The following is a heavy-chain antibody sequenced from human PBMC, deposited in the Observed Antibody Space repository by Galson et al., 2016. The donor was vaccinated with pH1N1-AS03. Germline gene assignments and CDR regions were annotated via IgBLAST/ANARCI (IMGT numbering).Heavy chain of an antibody. J-gene: IGHJ5*02. D-gene: IGHD1-1*01. Sequence: SVKVSCKASGYIFGSYYLHWVRQAPGQGLEWMGIINPSGGSTTYPQKFQGRVTMTTDASTSTVYMELTTLGSDDTGVYYCARGGNIRNWDDGVHWLDPWGQGTLVTVSS. CDR2: INPSGGST. CDR3: ARGGNIRNWDDGVHWLDP. V-gene: IGHV1-46*03. CDR1: GYIFGSYY.